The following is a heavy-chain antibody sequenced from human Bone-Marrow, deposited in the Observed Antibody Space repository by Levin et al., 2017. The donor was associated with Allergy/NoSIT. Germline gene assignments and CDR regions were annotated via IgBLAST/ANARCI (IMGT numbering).Heavy chain of an antibody. J-gene: IGHJ6*02. CDR3: ARQRAYGAGGYAMEI. CDR1: GYDFANHW. CDR2: IYPGHSET. Sequence: ASVKVSCKGSGYDFANHWIGWVRQMPGKGLEWMGIIYPGHSETKYSPSFQGRVTIPADKSISTAYLRWRSLKASDPAIYYCARQRAYGAGGYAMEIWAQGTTVTVS. V-gene: IGHV5-51*01. D-gene: IGHD3-10*01.